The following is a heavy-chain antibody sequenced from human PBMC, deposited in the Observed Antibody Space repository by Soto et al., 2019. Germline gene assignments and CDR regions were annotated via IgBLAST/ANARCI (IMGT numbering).Heavy chain of an antibody. CDR3: ARVHGYSSSWYWFDP. V-gene: IGHV4-31*03. D-gene: IGHD6-13*01. J-gene: IGHJ5*02. Sequence: LSLTCTVSGGSISSGAYYWSWIRQHPGKGLDWIAYMSYSGNTYYNPSLKSRLTISIDTSKNHLSLRLSSVTAADTALYYCARVHGYSSSWYWFDPWGQGTLVTV. CDR1: GGSISSGAYY. CDR2: MSYSGNT.